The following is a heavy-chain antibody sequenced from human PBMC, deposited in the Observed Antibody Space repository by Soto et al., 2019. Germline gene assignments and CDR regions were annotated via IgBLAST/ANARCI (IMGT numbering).Heavy chain of an antibody. J-gene: IGHJ6*02. D-gene: IGHD6-13*01. CDR3: ARIHSSSWSLPPWGYYYGMDV. CDR2: MNPNSGNT. CDR1: GYTFTSYD. Sequence: QVQLVQSGAEVKKPGASVKVSCKASGYTFTSYDINWVRQATGQGLEWMGWMNPNSGNTGYAQKFQGRVTMTRNTSISTAYMELSSLRSEDTAVYYCARIHSSSWSLPPWGYYYGMDVWGQGTTVTVSS. V-gene: IGHV1-8*01.